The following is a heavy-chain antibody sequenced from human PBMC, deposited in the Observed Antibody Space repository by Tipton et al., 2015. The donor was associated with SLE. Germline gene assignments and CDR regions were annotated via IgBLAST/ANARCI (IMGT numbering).Heavy chain of an antibody. Sequence: GSLRLSCAASGFTFSSYAMSWVRQAPGKGLEWVSAISGSGGSTYYADSVKGRFTISRDNSKNTLYLQMNSLRAEDTAVYYCAKRGGVGATTGAEYFQHWGQGSLVTVSS. CDR3: AKRGGVGATTGAEYFQH. V-gene: IGHV3-23*01. CDR2: ISGSGGST. J-gene: IGHJ1*01. CDR1: GFTFSSYA. D-gene: IGHD1-26*01.